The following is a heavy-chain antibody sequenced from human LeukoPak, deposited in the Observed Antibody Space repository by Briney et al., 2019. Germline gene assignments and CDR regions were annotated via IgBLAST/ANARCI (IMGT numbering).Heavy chain of an antibody. Sequence: GGSLRLSCTASGFTFNNYAMYWVRQAPRKGLEWVAGIKGRFTISRDNSKSTVYLQMDSLRGEDTALYYCTKTTTGYSSGQYPGWPADHWGQGALVTVSS. J-gene: IGHJ4*02. CDR1: GFTFNNYA. V-gene: IGHV3-23*01. CDR2: I. D-gene: IGHD3-22*01. CDR3: TKTTTGYSSGQYPGWPADH.